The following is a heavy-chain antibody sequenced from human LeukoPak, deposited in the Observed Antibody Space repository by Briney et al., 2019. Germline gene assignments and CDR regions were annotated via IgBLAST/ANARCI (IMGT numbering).Heavy chain of an antibody. V-gene: IGHV4-39*01. J-gene: IGHJ4*02. CDR3: ARQTLFHSERWLQFFDY. D-gene: IGHD5-24*01. CDR1: GDSIRSGSYY. Sequence: SETLSLTCTVSGDSIRSGSYYWGWIRQPPGKGLEWIGSIYYNGPTYYNPSLKSRVTISVDTSKNQFSLKLSSVTAADTAVYYCARQTLFHSERWLQFFDYWGQGTLVTVSS. CDR2: IYYNGPT.